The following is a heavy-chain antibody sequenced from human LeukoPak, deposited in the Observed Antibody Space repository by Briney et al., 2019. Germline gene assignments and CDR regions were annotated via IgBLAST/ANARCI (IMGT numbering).Heavy chain of an antibody. CDR1: GYSFTSYW. CDR3: ARRSLTLSSSRYDPLNWFDP. V-gene: IGHV5-51*01. CDR2: IYLGDSDT. D-gene: IGHD6-13*01. J-gene: IGHJ5*02. Sequence: GESLKTYFKCCGYSFTSYWIGWVRQMAGKGLAWMGIIYLGDSDTRFSPFLQGQVTISTDKSISTAYLQWSSLKASDTAMYYCARRSLTLSSSRYDPLNWFDPWGQGTLVSVSS.